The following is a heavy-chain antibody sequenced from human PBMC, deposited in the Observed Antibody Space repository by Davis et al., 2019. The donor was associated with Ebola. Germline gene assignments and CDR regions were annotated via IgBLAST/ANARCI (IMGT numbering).Heavy chain of an antibody. V-gene: IGHV3-23*01. Sequence: AGSLRLSCAASGFTFSSYAMSWVRQAPGKGLDWVPAISVSGGSTDHADSLKGRFTNYRDNSKNTLYLQMNSLRAEDTAVYYCAKAGLGGLVVAWGQGTLVTVSS. D-gene: IGHD3-22*01. CDR3: AKAGLGGLVVA. CDR2: ISVSGGST. J-gene: IGHJ4*02. CDR1: GFTFSSYA.